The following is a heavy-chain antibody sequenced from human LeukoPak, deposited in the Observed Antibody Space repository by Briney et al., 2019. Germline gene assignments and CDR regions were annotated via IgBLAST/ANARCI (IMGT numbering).Heavy chain of an antibody. CDR2: MNPNSGNT. J-gene: IGHJ4*02. D-gene: IGHD3-3*01. CDR3: ARGYRPDRLRFLEWLLGYYFDY. CDR1: GYTFTSYD. V-gene: IGHV1-8*01. Sequence: ASVKVSCKASGYTFTSYDIHWVRQATGQGLEWMGWMNPNSGNTGYAQKFQGRVTMTRNTSISTAYMELSSLRSEDTAVYYCARGYRPDRLRFLEWLLGYYFDYWGQGTLVTVSS.